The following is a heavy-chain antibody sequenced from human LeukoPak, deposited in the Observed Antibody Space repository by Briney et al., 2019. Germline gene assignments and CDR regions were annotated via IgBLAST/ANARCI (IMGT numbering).Heavy chain of an antibody. CDR2: IYYSGST. CDR3: ARQGIVGPRGTSAYYFDY. V-gene: IGHV4-39*01. CDR1: GVSIRSTSYY. Sequence: SETLSLTCTVSGVSIRSTSYYWGWIRQPPGKGLEWIGNIYYSGSTYYNPSLKSRVTISVDTSNNQFSLRLSSVTAADTAIYYCARQGIVGPRGTSAYYFDYWGQGTLVTVSS. D-gene: IGHD1-26*01. J-gene: IGHJ4*02.